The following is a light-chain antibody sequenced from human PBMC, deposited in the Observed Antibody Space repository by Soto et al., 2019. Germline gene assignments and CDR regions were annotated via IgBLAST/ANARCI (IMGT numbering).Light chain of an antibody. CDR2: DAS. V-gene: IGKV3-11*01. Sequence: EIVLTQSPSTLSLSTGERATLSCRASQSIESYLAWYQQRAVQAPRLLIYDASNRATGIPARFSGSGSATDFTPTISSLEPEDFAVYYCQQRTNWPPITFGQGTRLEIK. J-gene: IGKJ5*01. CDR1: QSIESY. CDR3: QQRTNWPPIT.